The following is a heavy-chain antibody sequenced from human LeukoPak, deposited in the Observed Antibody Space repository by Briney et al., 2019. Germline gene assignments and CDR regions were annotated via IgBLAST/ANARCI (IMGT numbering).Heavy chain of an antibody. D-gene: IGHD3-22*01. CDR3: ARGPPPDYYDSSGYPPGWFDP. CDR2: IYPGDPDT. Sequence: GESLKISCKGSGYSFTSYWIGWVRQMPGKGLEWMGIIYPGDPDTRYSPSFQGQVTISADKSISTAYLQWSSLKASDTAMYYCARGPPPDYYDSSGYPPGWFDPWGQGTLVTVSS. CDR1: GYSFTSYW. J-gene: IGHJ5*02. V-gene: IGHV5-51*01.